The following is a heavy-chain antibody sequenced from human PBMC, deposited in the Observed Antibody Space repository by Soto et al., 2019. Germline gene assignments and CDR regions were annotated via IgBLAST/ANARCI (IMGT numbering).Heavy chain of an antibody. Sequence: QVQLVESGGGVVQPGRSLRLSCAASGFTFSSYGMHWVRQAPGKGLEWVAVISYDGSNKYYADSVKGRFTISRDNSKNTLYLQMNSLRAEDTSVYYCAKVQPGSDFWSGYFDYCGKGTLVTVSS. CDR2: ISYDGSNK. V-gene: IGHV3-30*18. J-gene: IGHJ4*02. CDR3: AKVQPGSDFWSGYFDY. CDR1: GFTFSSYG. D-gene: IGHD3-3*01.